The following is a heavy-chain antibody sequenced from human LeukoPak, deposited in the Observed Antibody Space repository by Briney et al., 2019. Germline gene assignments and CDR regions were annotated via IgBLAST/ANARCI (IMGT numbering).Heavy chain of an antibody. J-gene: IGHJ6*03. D-gene: IGHD6-6*01. CDR2: IYPGDSDT. Sequence: GESLKISCKGSGYSFSSHWIGCVRQMPGKGLEWMGIIYPGDSDTRYSPSFQGQVTISADKSISTAYLQWSSLRASDTAMYYCARQYSSSSPDMDVWGKGTTVTVSS. CDR1: GYSFSSHW. V-gene: IGHV5-51*01. CDR3: ARQYSSSSPDMDV.